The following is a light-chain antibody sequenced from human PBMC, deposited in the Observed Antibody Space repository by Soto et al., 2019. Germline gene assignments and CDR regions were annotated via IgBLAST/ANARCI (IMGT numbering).Light chain of an antibody. CDR2: GAS. Sequence: DIQMTQSPSSLSASVGDRVTITCRASQSISIYLNWYQLKPGKAPNILMYGASYLKSGVPTRYSGSGSGTAFTLTISSLQPEDFAIYYCQQTYTTPEITFGQGTRLDIK. CDR1: QSISIY. CDR3: QQTYTTPEIT. V-gene: IGKV1-39*01. J-gene: IGKJ5*01.